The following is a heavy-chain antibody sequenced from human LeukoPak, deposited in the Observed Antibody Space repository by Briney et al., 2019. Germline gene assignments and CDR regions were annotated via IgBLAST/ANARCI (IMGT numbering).Heavy chain of an antibody. V-gene: IGHV3-21*01. CDR1: GFTFSSYS. Sequence: RSGGSLRLSCAASGFTFSSYSMNWVRQAPGKGLEWVSSISSSSSYIYYADSVKGRFTISRDNAKNSLYLQMNSLRAEDTAVYYCARAYSGYDYFDYWGQGTLVTVSS. J-gene: IGHJ4*02. CDR3: ARAYSGYDYFDY. D-gene: IGHD5-12*01. CDR2: ISSSSSYI.